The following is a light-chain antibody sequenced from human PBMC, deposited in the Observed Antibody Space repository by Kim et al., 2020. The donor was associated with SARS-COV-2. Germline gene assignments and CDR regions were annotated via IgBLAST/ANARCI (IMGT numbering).Light chain of an antibody. CDR3: QAWDSNTAV. CDR2: QDN. Sequence: SYELTQPPSVSVSPGQTASITCSGDKLGDKYACWYQQKPGQSPVLVIYQDNKRTSGIPERFSGSNSGNTATLTISGTQSMDEADYCCQAWDSNTAVFGGGTQLTVL. J-gene: IGLJ2*01. CDR1: KLGDKY. V-gene: IGLV3-1*01.